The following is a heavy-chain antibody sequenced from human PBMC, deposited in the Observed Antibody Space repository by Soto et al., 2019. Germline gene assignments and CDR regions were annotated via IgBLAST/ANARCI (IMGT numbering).Heavy chain of an antibody. V-gene: IGHV3-21*01. CDR2: ISSSSSYI. Sequence: EVQLVESGGGLVKPGGSLRLSCAASGFTFSSYSMNWVRQAPGKGLEWVSSISSSSSYIYYADSVKGRFTISRDNAKNSLYLQMNSLRAEDTAVYYCASGLDCSSTSCYLDPWGQGTLVTVSS. D-gene: IGHD2-2*01. CDR1: GFTFSSYS. J-gene: IGHJ5*02. CDR3: ASGLDCSSTSCYLDP.